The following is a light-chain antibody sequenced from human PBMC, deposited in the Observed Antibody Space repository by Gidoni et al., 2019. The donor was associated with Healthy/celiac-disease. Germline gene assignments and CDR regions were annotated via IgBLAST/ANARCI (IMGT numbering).Light chain of an antibody. J-gene: IGKJ2*01. Sequence: DIQTTQSPSSLSASVGDRVTITCRASQSISSYLNWYQQKPGKAPKLLIYAASSLQSGVPSRFSGSGSGTDFTLTISSLQPEDFATYFCQQGYSTPHTFGQGTKLEIK. CDR2: AAS. V-gene: IGKV1-39*01. CDR3: QQGYSTPHT. CDR1: QSISSY.